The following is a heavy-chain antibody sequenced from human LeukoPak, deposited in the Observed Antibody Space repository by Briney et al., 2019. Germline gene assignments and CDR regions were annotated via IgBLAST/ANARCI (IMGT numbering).Heavy chain of an antibody. Sequence: GGSLGLSCAASGFTVSSNYMSWVRQAPGKGLEWVSVIYSGGSTYYADSVKGRFTISRDNSKNTLYLQMNSLRAEDTAVYYCASSRITIFGVVIISSYWGQGTLVTVSS. D-gene: IGHD3-3*01. CDR1: GFTVSSNY. CDR2: IYSGGST. CDR3: ASSRITIFGVVIISSY. V-gene: IGHV3-66*01. J-gene: IGHJ4*02.